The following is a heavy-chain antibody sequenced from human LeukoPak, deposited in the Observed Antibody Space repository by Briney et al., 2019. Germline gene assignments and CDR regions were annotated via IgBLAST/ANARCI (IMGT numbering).Heavy chain of an antibody. V-gene: IGHV3-21*01. CDR3: ARDLAVGATGFDP. Sequence: GGSLRLSCAASGFTFSSYSMNWVRQAPGKGLEWVSSISSSSSYIYYADSVKGRFTISRDNAMNSLYLQMNSLRAEDTAVYYCARDLAVGATGFDPWGQGTLVTVSS. D-gene: IGHD1-26*01. J-gene: IGHJ5*02. CDR2: ISSSSSYI. CDR1: GFTFSSYS.